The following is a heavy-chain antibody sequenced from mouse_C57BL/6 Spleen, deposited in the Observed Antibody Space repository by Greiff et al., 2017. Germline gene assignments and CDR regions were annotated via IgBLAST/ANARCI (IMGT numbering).Heavy chain of an antibody. Sequence: QVQLQQPGAELVMPGASVKLSCKASGYTFTSYWMHWVKQRPGQGLEWIGEIDPSDSYTNYNQKFKGKSTVTVDKSSSTAYMQLSSLTSEDSAVYYCARGDYDERYFDYWGQGTTLTVSS. V-gene: IGHV1-69*01. D-gene: IGHD2-4*01. CDR2: IDPSDSYT. CDR3: ARGDYDERYFDY. CDR1: GYTFTSYW. J-gene: IGHJ2*01.